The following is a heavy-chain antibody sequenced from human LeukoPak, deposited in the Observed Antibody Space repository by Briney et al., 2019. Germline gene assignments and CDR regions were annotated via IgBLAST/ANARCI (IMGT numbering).Heavy chain of an antibody. V-gene: IGHV1-46*01. Sequence: ASVKVSCKASGYSFVLYGISWVRQAPGQGLEWMGIINPSGGSTSYAQKFQGRVTMTRDTSTSTVYMELSSLRSEDTAVYYCARDQRITMVRADYYMDVWGKGTTVTISS. CDR1: GYSFVLYG. CDR3: ARDQRITMVRADYYMDV. J-gene: IGHJ6*03. D-gene: IGHD3-10*01. CDR2: INPSGGST.